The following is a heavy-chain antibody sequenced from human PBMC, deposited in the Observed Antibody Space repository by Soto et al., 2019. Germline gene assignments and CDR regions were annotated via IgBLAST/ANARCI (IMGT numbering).Heavy chain of an antibody. D-gene: IGHD3-10*01. CDR3: TAEVPSVPGPSDY. Sequence: EVHLVESGGGFRKPGESLRLSCVASGFIFDSAWMNWVRQAPGKGLEWVGRVRSKSGGGIKDYAAPVNGRFTVSRDDSEGTLYLQMNSLNIEDTAVYYCTAEVPSVPGPSDYWGRGTLVTVSS. J-gene: IGHJ4*01. V-gene: IGHV3-15*07. CDR1: GFIFDSAW. CDR2: VRSKSGGGIK.